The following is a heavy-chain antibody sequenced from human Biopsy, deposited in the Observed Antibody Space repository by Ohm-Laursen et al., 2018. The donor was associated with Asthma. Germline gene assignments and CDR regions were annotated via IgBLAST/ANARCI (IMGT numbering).Heavy chain of an antibody. Sequence: ASVTVSCKTSGSTFHSAGITWARQAPGQGLEWMGWISVYNGNTKVAQKLQDRVTMITDTSTSTAYMELRSLRSDDTAVYFCARAVDYSHYYGIDVWGQGTTVTVS. CDR3: ARAVDYSHYYGIDV. V-gene: IGHV1-18*01. CDR1: GSTFHSAG. J-gene: IGHJ6*02. D-gene: IGHD3-10*01. CDR2: ISVYNGNT.